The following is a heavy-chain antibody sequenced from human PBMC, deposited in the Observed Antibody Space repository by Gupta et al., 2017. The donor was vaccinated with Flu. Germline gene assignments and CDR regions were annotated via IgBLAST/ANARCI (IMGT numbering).Heavy chain of an antibody. CDR2: VYLNGDT. D-gene: IGHD3-3*01. V-gene: IGHV4-31*03. CDR1: GDSLNSLSHY. J-gene: IGHJ4*02. CDR3: ARRGSYFFDY. Sequence: QVQLQESGPGLAKPSQTLSLNCSVSGDSLNSLSHYWSWIRQSPGKGLEWIGYVYLNGDTYKNPSLESRVRISMDRSKNQFSLEVTSVTAADTAMYYCARRGSYFFDYWGQGIQVTVSS.